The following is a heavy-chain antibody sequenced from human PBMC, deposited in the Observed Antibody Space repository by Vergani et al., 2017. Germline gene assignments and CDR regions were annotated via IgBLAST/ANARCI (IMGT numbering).Heavy chain of an antibody. CDR2: IHYDGSHE. CDR3: ARYITASVKSPPHPDWFDP. Sequence: QVQLVESGGGVVQPGRSLRLSCAASGFSFSSFGFHWVRQAPGKGLEWVAFIHYDGSHEYYIDSVKGRFTISRDNSKNTLILQMNGLRAEDTAVYYCARYITASVKSPPHPDWFDPWGQGSLVTVSS. CDR1: GFSFSSFG. V-gene: IGHV3-33*01. J-gene: IGHJ5*02. D-gene: IGHD4-17*01.